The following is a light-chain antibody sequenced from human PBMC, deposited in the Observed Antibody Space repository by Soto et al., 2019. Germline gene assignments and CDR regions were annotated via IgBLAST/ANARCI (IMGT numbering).Light chain of an antibody. CDR1: SSNIGSNA. CDR3: AAWDDSLNGYV. V-gene: IGLV1-44*01. Sequence: QSVLTQPPSASGTPGQRVTISCFGSSSNIGSNAVNWFQQLPGTAPKLLIFSNYQRPSGVPDRFSGSKSGASASLAISGLQSEDEADYYCAAWDDSLNGYVFGTGTQLTVL. CDR2: SNY. J-gene: IGLJ1*01.